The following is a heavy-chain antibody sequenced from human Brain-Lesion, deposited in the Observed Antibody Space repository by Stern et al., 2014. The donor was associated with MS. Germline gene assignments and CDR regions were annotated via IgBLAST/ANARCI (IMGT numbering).Heavy chain of an antibody. Sequence: QMQLVQSGAEVKKTGSSVKVSCQASGNTFTNRYLHWVRQAPGQALEWMGWITPFTGNTKYAQNFQDRVTITMDRSMSTAYMDLSSLRSDDTAIYFCAEGGSYGFVYWGQGTLVTVSS. CDR1: GNTFTNRY. J-gene: IGHJ4*02. D-gene: IGHD4-17*01. CDR3: AEGGSYGFVY. V-gene: IGHV1-45*02. CDR2: ITPFTGNT.